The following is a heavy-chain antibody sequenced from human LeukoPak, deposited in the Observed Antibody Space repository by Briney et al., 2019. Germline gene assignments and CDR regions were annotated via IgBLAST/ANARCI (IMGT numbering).Heavy chain of an antibody. CDR3: ARDRGYYDSSSDAFDI. CDR2: IYHNGST. V-gene: IGHV4-30-2*01. D-gene: IGHD3-22*01. CDR1: GGSISSGGYY. J-gene: IGHJ3*02. Sequence: SETLSLTCTVSGGSISSGGYYWSWIRQPPGKGLEWIGYIYHNGSTYYNPSLKSRVTISVDRSKNQFSLKLSSVTAADTAVYYCARDRGYYDSSSDAFDIWGQGTMVTVSS.